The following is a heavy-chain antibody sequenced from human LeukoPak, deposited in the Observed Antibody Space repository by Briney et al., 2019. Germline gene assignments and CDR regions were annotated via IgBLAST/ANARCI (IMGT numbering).Heavy chain of an antibody. D-gene: IGHD2-8*01. J-gene: IGHJ6*02. CDR2: IYSGGST. CDR1: GFTVSSNY. V-gene: IGHV3-66*01. Sequence: SGGSLRLSCAASGFTVSSNYMSWVRQAPGKGLEWVSVIYSGGSTYYADSVKGRFTISRDNSKNTLYLQMNSLRAEDTAVYYCAREKPPSIVVMDEGYYGMDVWGQGTTVTVSS. CDR3: AREKPPSIVVMDEGYYGMDV.